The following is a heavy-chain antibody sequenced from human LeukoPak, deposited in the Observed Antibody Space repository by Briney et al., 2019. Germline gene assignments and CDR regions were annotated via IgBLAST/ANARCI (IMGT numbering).Heavy chain of an antibody. CDR2: IYPGDSDT. V-gene: IGHV5-51*01. J-gene: IGHJ4*02. Sequence: GESLKISCKGSGYSFTSYWIGWVRQMPGKGLEWMGIIYPGDSDTRYSPSFQGQVTISADKSISTAYLQWSSLKASDTVMYYCARGGSRRDGYNYHDYWGQGTLVTVSS. CDR1: GYSFTSYW. D-gene: IGHD5-24*01. CDR3: ARGGSRRDGYNYHDY.